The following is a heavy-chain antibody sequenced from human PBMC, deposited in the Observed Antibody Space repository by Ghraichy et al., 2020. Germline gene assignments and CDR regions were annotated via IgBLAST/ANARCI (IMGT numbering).Heavy chain of an antibody. Sequence: GGSLRLSCVGSGFTFSGYPMNWVRQSPGKGLEWVSYITSSSRTISYADSVKGRFTISRDNAHNSLYLQMNSLRDEDTAVYYCARGSTVVRFFYYDGMDVWGQGTTVPVSS. CDR2: ITSSSRTI. CDR1: GFTFSGYP. V-gene: IGHV3-48*02. D-gene: IGHD4-23*01. J-gene: IGHJ6*02. CDR3: ARGSTVVRFFYYDGMDV.